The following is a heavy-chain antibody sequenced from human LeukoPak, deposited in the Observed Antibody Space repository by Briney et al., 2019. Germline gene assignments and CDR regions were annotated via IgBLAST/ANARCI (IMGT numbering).Heavy chain of an antibody. CDR1: GYTFTSYD. CDR2: MNPNSGTT. D-gene: IGHD1-26*01. CDR3: ARGLGSPVGRNY. Sequence: VASVKVSCKASGYTFTSYDINWVRQATGQRLEWMGWMNPNSGTTGYAQKFQGRVTMTTNTSISTAYMELSSLRSEDTAVYYCARGLGSPVGRNYWGQGTLVTVSS. V-gene: IGHV1-8*01. J-gene: IGHJ4*02.